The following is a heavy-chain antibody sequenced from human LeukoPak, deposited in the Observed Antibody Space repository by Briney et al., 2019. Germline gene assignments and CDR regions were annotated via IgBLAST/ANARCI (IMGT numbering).Heavy chain of an antibody. CDR3: ARDSRGKSFAIPAAFDI. CDR1: GFTFSSYA. Sequence: SGGSLRLSCAASGFTFSSYAMSWVRQAPGKGLEWVSAISGSGGSTYYADSVKGRFTISRDNSKNTLYLQMNSLRAEDTAVYYCARDSRGKSFAIPAAFDIWGQGTMVTVSS. J-gene: IGHJ3*02. V-gene: IGHV3-23*01. D-gene: IGHD2-2*01. CDR2: ISGSGGST.